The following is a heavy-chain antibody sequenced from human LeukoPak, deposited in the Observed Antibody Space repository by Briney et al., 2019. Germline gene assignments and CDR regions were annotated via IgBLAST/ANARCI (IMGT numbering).Heavy chain of an antibody. D-gene: IGHD3-22*01. CDR1: GFTFSSYA. J-gene: IGHJ4*02. Sequence: GGSLRLSCAASGFTFSSYAMHWVRQVPGKGLEWVAVISYDGSNKYYADSVKGRFTISRDNSKYTLYLQMNSLRAEDTAVYYCARDLGHSPVVTPLFWGQGTLVTVSS. CDR2: ISYDGSNK. V-gene: IGHV3-30-3*01. CDR3: ARDLGHSPVVTPLF.